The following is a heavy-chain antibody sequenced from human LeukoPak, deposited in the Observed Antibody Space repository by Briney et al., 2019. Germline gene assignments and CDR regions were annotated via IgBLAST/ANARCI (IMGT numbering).Heavy chain of an antibody. J-gene: IGHJ6*02. CDR3: AKDKRSGYSGYYGMDV. CDR2: MSYDGSNK. Sequence: GGSLRLSCAASGFTFSSYGMHWVRQAPGKGLEWVAVMSYDGSNKYYADSVKGRFTISRDNSKNTLYLQMNSLRAEDTAVYYCAKDKRSGYSGYYGMDVWGQGTTVTVSS. CDR1: GFTFSSYG. V-gene: IGHV3-30*18. D-gene: IGHD5-12*01.